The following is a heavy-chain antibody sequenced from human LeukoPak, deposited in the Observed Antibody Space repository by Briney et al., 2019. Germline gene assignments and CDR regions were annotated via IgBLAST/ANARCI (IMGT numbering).Heavy chain of an antibody. CDR1: GGTFSSYA. V-gene: IGHV1-69*01. CDR2: IIPIFGTA. D-gene: IGHD6-19*01. CDR3: ARDKDSSGPTYYYYGMDV. J-gene: IGHJ6*02. Sequence: SVKVSCTASGGTFSSYAISWVRQAPGQGLEWMGGIIPIFGTANYAQKFQGRVTITADESTSTAYMELSSLRSEDTAVYYCARDKDSSGPTYYYYGMDVWGQGTTVTVSS.